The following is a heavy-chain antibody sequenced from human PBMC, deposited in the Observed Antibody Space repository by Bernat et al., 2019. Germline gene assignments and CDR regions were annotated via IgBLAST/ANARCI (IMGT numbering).Heavy chain of an antibody. CDR3: AKDRTHGDPDYFDY. D-gene: IGHD1-14*01. J-gene: IGHJ4*02. Sequence: QVQLVESGGGVVQPGRSLRLSCAASGFTFSSYAMHWVRQAPGKGLEWVAFISYDGSNKYYADSVKGRFTISRDNSKNTLYLQMNSLRAEDTAVYYCAKDRTHGDPDYFDYWGQGTLVTVSS. V-gene: IGHV3-30*04. CDR2: ISYDGSNK. CDR1: GFTFSSYA.